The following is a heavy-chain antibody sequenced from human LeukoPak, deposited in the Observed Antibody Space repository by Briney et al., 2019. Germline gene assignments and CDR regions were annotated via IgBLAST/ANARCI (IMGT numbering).Heavy chain of an antibody. Sequence: TGGSLRLSCAASGFTFSSYSMNWVRQAPGKGLEWVSSISSSSSYIYYADSVKGRFTISRDNAKNSLYLQMNSLRAEDTTVYYCARDLSSSGWRRGFDYWGQGTLVTVSS. CDR2: ISSSSSYI. CDR1: GFTFSSYS. CDR3: ARDLSSSGWRRGFDY. V-gene: IGHV3-21*01. D-gene: IGHD6-19*01. J-gene: IGHJ4*02.